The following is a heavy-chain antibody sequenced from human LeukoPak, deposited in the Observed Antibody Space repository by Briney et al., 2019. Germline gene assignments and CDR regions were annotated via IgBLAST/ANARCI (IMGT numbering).Heavy chain of an antibody. CDR2: ISGSGGST. CDR1: GFTFSSYG. Sequence: PGGSLRLSCAASGFTFSSYGMSWVRQAPGKGLEWFSAISGSGGSTYYAESVKGRFTISRDNSKNTLYLQMNSLRAEDTAVYYCAKDLSRGWAPAFDYWGQGTLVTVSS. J-gene: IGHJ4*02. V-gene: IGHV3-23*01. D-gene: IGHD5-12*01. CDR3: AKDLSRGWAPAFDY.